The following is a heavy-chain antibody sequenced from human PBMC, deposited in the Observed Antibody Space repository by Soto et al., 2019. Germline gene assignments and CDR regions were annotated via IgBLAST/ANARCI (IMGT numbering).Heavy chain of an antibody. D-gene: IGHD2-15*01. J-gene: IGHJ4*02. Sequence: PGGSLRLSCTASGFTFSTYTMSWVRQAPGKGLERVSAMSGSGGSTYYADSVKGRFTISRDNSKNTLHLQMNSLRAEDTAVYYCAKDAQRSAWPYGFDYWGQGTLVTVSS. V-gene: IGHV3-23*01. CDR2: MSGSGGST. CDR1: GFTFSTYT. CDR3: AKDAQRSAWPYGFDY.